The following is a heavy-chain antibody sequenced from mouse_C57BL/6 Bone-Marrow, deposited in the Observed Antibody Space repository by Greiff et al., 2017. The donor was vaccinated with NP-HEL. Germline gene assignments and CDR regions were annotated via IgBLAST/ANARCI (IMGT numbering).Heavy chain of an antibody. J-gene: IGHJ3*01. CDR3: ARQLLCWRRVTY. V-gene: IGHV5-2*01. Sequence: EVKLVESGGGLVQPGESLKLSCESNDYAFPSHDMSWVRQTPEKRLELVATINRYGGGTYYPDTMENRFIISRDNTKKTLYLQMSSLRSEDTAVYYCARQLLCWRRVTYWGQGTLVTVSA. D-gene: IGHD1-1*02. CDR2: INRYGGGT. CDR1: DYAFPSHD.